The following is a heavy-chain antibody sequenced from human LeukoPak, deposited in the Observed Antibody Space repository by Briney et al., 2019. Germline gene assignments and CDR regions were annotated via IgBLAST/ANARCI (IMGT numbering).Heavy chain of an antibody. D-gene: IGHD5-24*01. Sequence: GSSVKVSCKASGGTFSSYAISWVRQAPGQGLEWMGRIIPILGIANYAQKFQGRVTITADKSTSTAYMELSSLRSEDTAVYYCARDGYNTKPLDYWGQGTLATVSS. CDR1: GGTFSSYA. CDR2: IIPILGIA. V-gene: IGHV1-69*04. CDR3: ARDGYNTKPLDY. J-gene: IGHJ4*02.